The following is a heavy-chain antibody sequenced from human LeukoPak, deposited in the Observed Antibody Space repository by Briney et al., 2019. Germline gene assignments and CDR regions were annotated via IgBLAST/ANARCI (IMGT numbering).Heavy chain of an antibody. J-gene: IGHJ3*02. Sequence: GESLKISCTGSGYTFRYYWIGWVRQMPGKGLEWMGIIYPGDSDTRYSPSFQGQVTISADKSISTAYLQWSSLKASDTAMYYCARPLAGAFDAFDIWGQGTMVTVSS. D-gene: IGHD6-19*01. CDR1: GYTFRYYW. CDR2: IYPGDSDT. CDR3: ARPLAGAFDAFDI. V-gene: IGHV5-51*01.